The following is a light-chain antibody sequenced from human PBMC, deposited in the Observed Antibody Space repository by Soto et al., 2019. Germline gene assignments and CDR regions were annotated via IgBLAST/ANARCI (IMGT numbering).Light chain of an antibody. CDR3: SSYTSSSTVGV. CDR1: SSDVGGYNY. Sequence: QSALTQPASVSGSPGQSITISCTGTSSDVGGYNYVSWYQQHPGKAPKLMIYEVSNRPSGVSNRFSGSKSGNTASLTISGLQAEDEAEYYCSSYTSSSTVGVFGGGTKLTVL. J-gene: IGLJ3*02. CDR2: EVS. V-gene: IGLV2-14*01.